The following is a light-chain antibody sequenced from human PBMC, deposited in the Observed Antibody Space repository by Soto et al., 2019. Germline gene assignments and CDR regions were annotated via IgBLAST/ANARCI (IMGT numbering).Light chain of an antibody. CDR3: QQYNNWPRT. Sequence: EIFMAQSPSTVSASPVERATLPCTASQSVSSNLAWYQQKPGQAPRLLIYGASTRATGIPARFSGSGSGTEFTLTISSLQSEDFAVYYCQQYNNWPRTFGQGTKVDIK. CDR1: QSVSSN. CDR2: GAS. V-gene: IGKV3-15*01. J-gene: IGKJ1*01.